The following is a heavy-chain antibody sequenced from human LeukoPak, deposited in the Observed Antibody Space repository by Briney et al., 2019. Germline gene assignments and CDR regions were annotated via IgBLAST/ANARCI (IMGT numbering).Heavy chain of an antibody. CDR2: ISYSGTT. CDR3: ARVGGDYYYDSSGYFDY. V-gene: IGHV4-59*01. Sequence: SETLSLTCTVSGGSISNYYWSCIRQPPGKGLEWIGYISYSGTTNYNPSLKSRVTISVDTSKNQFSLKLSSVTAADTAVYYCARVGGDYYYDSSGYFDYWGQGTLVTVSS. CDR1: GGSISNYY. D-gene: IGHD3-22*01. J-gene: IGHJ4*02.